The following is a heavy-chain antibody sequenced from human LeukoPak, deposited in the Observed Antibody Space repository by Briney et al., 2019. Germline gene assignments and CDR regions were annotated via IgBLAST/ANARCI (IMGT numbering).Heavy chain of an antibody. J-gene: IGHJ4*02. CDR2: IKQDGSEK. V-gene: IGHV3-7*01. CDR3: ARDSLHYDILTGYYVY. CDR1: GFTVSSDS. D-gene: IGHD3-9*01. Sequence: PGGSLRLSCTVSGFTVSSDSMSWVRQAPGKGLEWVANIKQDGSEKYYVDSVKGRFTISRDNSKNTLYLQMNSLRAEDTAVYYCARDSLHYDILTGYYVYWGQGTLVTVSS.